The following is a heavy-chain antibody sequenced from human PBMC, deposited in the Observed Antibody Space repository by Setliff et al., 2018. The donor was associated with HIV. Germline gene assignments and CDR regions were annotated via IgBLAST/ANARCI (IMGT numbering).Heavy chain of an antibody. Sequence: PRLSCAVSGFTFSTYWMNWVRQVPGKGLVWVSRINSDGSTTGFADSVKGRFTISRDSAKNTLYLQMNNLRAEDTAVYFCARETITPGSYYMDVWGKGTTVTVSS. J-gene: IGHJ6*03. CDR2: INSDGSTT. V-gene: IGHV3-74*01. CDR3: ARETITPGSYYMDV. CDR1: GFTFSTYW. D-gene: IGHD1-20*01.